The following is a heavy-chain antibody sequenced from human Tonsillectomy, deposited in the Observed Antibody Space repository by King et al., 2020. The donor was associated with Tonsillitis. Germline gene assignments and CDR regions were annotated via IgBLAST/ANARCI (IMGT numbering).Heavy chain of an antibody. CDR1: GLTFDDYA. V-gene: IGHV3-43*02. J-gene: IGHJ6*03. Sequence: VQLVESGGGVVQPGGSLRLSCAASGLTFDDYAMHWVRQAPGKGLEWVSLISGNGGSTYYADSVKGRFTISRDNSKNSLYLQMNSLRIEDTALYYCAKSVDYAYNHYMDVWDKGTTVTVSS. D-gene: IGHD4-17*01. CDR3: AKSVDYAYNHYMDV. CDR2: ISGNGGST.